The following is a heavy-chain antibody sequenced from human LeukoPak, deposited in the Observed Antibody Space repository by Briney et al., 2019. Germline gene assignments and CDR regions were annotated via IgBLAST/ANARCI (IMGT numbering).Heavy chain of an antibody. CDR1: GFTFDDYA. Sequence: GGSLRLSCAASGFTFDDYAMHWVRQAPGKGLEWVSGISWNSGSIGYADSVKGRFTISRDNSKNTLYLQMNSLRAEDTAVYYCARFLISWFDPWGQGTLVTVSS. V-gene: IGHV3-9*01. CDR2: ISWNSGSI. D-gene: IGHD2/OR15-2a*01. J-gene: IGHJ5*02. CDR3: ARFLISWFDP.